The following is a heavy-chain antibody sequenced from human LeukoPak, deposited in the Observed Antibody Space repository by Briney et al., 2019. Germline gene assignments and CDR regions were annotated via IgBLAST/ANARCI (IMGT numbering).Heavy chain of an antibody. D-gene: IGHD6-13*01. CDR3: AKKGIAAADSFDY. CDR2: IIGSGGTT. J-gene: IGHJ4*02. V-gene: IGHV3-23*01. Sequence: GGSLRLSCAASGFTFSNYVMSWVRQAPGKGLEWVSGIIGSGGTTYYADSAKGRFTISRDNSKNTLYLQLNSLRAEDTAVYYCAKKGIAAADSFDYWGQGTLVTVSS. CDR1: GFTFSNYV.